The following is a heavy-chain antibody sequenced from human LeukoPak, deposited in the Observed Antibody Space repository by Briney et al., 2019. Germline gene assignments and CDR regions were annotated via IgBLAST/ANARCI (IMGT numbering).Heavy chain of an antibody. CDR1: GGSISSYY. CDR2: IYYSGST. CDR3: ARHLGYGDYGAFGI. V-gene: IGHV4-59*08. D-gene: IGHD4-17*01. Sequence: PSETLSLTCTVSGGSISSYYWSWIRQPPGKGLEWIGYIYYSGSTNYNPSLKSRVTISVDTSKNQFSLKLSSVTAADTAVYYCARHLGYGDYGAFGIWGQGTMVTVSS. J-gene: IGHJ3*02.